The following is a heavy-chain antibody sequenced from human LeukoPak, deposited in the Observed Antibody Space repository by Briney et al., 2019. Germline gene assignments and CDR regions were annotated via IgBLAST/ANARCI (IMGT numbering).Heavy chain of an antibody. D-gene: IGHD3-10*01. CDR1: GFTFSDYY. CDR2: ISSSGSTI. CDR3: ARFRSLWFGEPHYFDY. V-gene: IGHV3-11*04. J-gene: IGHJ4*02. Sequence: GESLRLSCAASGFTFSDYYMSWIRQAPGKGLEWVSYISSSGSTIYYADSVKGRFTISRDNAKNSLYLQMNSLRAEDTAVYYCARFRSLWFGEPHYFDYWGQGTLVTVSS.